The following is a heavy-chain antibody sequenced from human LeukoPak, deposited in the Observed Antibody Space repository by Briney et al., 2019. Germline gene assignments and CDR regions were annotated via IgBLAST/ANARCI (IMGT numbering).Heavy chain of an antibody. CDR2: ISAYNGNT. D-gene: IGHD2-15*01. Sequence: ASVKVSCKASGYTFTSNGISWVRQAPGQGLEWMGWISAYNGNTNYEQKLQGRVTMTTDTSTSTAYMELSRLRSADTAVYYCASACCSGGSCYLEAPCYWGQGTLVTVSS. V-gene: IGHV1-18*01. CDR1: GYTFTSNG. J-gene: IGHJ1*01. CDR3: ASACCSGGSCYLEAPCY.